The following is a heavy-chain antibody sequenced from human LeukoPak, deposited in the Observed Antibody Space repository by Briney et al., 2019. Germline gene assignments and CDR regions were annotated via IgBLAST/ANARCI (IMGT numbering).Heavy chain of an antibody. Sequence: GASVKVSCKASGGTFSSYAISWVRQAPGQGLEWMGGIIPIFGTANYAQKFQGRVTITTDESTSTAYMELSSLRSEDTAVYYCARGEGGSYDFNWFDPWGQRTLVTVSS. J-gene: IGHJ5*02. V-gene: IGHV1-69*05. CDR3: ARGEGGSYDFNWFDP. CDR1: GGTFSSYA. CDR2: IIPIFGTA. D-gene: IGHD1-26*01.